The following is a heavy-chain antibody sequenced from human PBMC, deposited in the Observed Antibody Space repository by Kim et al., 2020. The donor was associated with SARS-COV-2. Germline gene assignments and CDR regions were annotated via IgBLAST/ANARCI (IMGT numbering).Heavy chain of an antibody. CDR1: GFSFSSYA. Sequence: GGSLRLSCVASGFSFSSYAMSWVRQAPGKGLEWVSAISSSGSTTFYADSVKGRFTVSRDNSKNTLYLQMSSLRAEDTAVYYCATSPVYSERYRAFDIWGQGTMVTVSS. J-gene: IGHJ3*02. V-gene: IGHV3-23*01. CDR3: ATSPVYSERYRAFDI. D-gene: IGHD4-4*01. CDR2: ISSSGSTT.